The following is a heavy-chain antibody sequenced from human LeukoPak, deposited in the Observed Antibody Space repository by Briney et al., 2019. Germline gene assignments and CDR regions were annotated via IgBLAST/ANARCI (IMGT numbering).Heavy chain of an antibody. D-gene: IGHD6-13*01. J-gene: IGHJ4*02. CDR2: INPNSGGT. V-gene: IGHV1-2*02. Sequence: GASVKLSCKASGYTFTDYYMHWVRHAPGQGLEWMGWINPNSGGTNYAQKFQGRVTMTRDTYISTAYMELSRLRSDDTAVFYCAREEVIAAAGPTLDYWGQGALVTVSS. CDR1: GYTFTDYY. CDR3: AREEVIAAAGPTLDY.